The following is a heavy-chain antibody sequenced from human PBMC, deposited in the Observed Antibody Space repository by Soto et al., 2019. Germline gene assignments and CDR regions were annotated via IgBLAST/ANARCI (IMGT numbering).Heavy chain of an antibody. CDR3: ARGRGGLVRFDY. CDR1: GVSFSGYY. CDR2: INHSGST. Sequence: QVQLQQWGAGLLKPSETLSLTCAGYGVSFSGYYWSWIRQPPGKGLEWIGEINHSGSTNYNPSLKSRVTISVDTSKNQFSLKLSSVTAADTAVYYCARGRGGLVRFDYWGQGTLVTVSS. D-gene: IGHD3-9*01. J-gene: IGHJ4*02. V-gene: IGHV4-34*01.